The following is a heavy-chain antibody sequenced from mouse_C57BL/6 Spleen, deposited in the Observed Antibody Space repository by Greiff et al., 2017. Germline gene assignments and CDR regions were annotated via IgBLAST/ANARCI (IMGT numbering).Heavy chain of an antibody. Sequence: QVQLQQPGAELVMPGASVKLSCKVSGYTFTSYWMHWVKQRPGQGLEWIGEIDPSDSYTNYNQKFKGKATLTVDKSSSTAYMQLSSLTSENSAVYYCARSLFIATGAMDYWGQGTSVTVSS. D-gene: IGHD1-1*01. J-gene: IGHJ4*01. CDR3: ARSLFIATGAMDY. CDR1: GYTFTSYW. CDR2: IDPSDSYT. V-gene: IGHV1-69*01.